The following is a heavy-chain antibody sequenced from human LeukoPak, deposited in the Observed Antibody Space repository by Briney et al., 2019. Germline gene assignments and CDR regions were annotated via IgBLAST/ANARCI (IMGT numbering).Heavy chain of an antibody. V-gene: IGHV5-51*01. Sequence: GESLKISCKGSGYSFTSYWIGWVRQMPGKGLEWMGIIYPGDSDTRYSPSFQGQVTISADKSISTAYLQWSSLKASDTAMYYCARNEYQLLEPYYYYYMDVWGKGTTVTVSS. D-gene: IGHD2-2*01. CDR3: ARNEYQLLEPYYYYYMDV. CDR2: IYPGDSDT. J-gene: IGHJ6*03. CDR1: GYSFTSYW.